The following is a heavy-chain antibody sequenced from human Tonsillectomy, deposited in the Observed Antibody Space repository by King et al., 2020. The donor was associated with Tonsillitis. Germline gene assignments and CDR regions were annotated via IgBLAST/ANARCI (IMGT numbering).Heavy chain of an antibody. V-gene: IGHV1-18*01. J-gene: IGHJ4*02. CDR3: AREHGFLTEYGDYEPSGY. CDR1: GYTFTSYG. Sequence: VQLVESGAEVKKPGASVKVSCKASGYTFTSYGISWVRQAPGQGLEWMGWISAYNGNTNYAQKLQGRVTMTTDTSTSTAYMELRSLRSDDTAVYYCAREHGFLTEYGDYEPSGYWGQGTLVTVSS. CDR2: ISAYNGNT. D-gene: IGHD4-17*01.